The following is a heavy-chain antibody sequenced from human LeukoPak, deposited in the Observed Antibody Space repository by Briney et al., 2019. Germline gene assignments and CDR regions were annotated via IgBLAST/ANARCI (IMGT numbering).Heavy chain of an antibody. CDR2: IYYSGST. Sequence: PSETLSLTCTVSGGSISSYYWSWIRQPPGKGLEWIGYIYYSGSTNYNPSLKSRVTISVDTSKNQFSLKLSSVTAADTAVYYCAXXXXXXXEYVGHFDYWGQGTLVTVSS. D-gene: IGHD2/OR15-2a*01. CDR3: AXXXXXXXEYVGHFDY. CDR1: GGSISSYY. J-gene: IGHJ4*02. V-gene: IGHV4-59*01.